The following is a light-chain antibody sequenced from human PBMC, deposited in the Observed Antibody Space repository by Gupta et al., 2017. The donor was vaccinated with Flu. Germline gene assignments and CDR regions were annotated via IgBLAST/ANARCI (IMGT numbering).Light chain of an antibody. CDR1: ESFDSDY. CDR2: ITS. V-gene: IGKV3-20*01. Sequence: EVVLTQSPVTLSLSPGERATLSCRSNESFDSDYLAWYRQRPGQAPRVLIFITSNRATGIPTIFSGTLSTTHFTLTISRLQPAYFSVFFCHHSGCAPFTFGGGTRVEMK. J-gene: IGKJ4*01. CDR3: HHSGCAPFT.